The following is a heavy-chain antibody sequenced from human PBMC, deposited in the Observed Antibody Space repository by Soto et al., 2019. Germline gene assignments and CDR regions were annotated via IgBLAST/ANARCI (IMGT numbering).Heavy chain of an antibody. CDR3: ARGLGSGWYGISGAFDI. CDR1: GYSFTRYG. Sequence: ASVKVSCKASGYSFTRYGIAWARQAPGQGLEWMGWINTYNGNTNYAQNLQGRVTITADESTSTAYMELSSLRSEDTAVYYCARGLGSGWYGISGAFDIWGQGTMVTVSS. CDR2: INTYNGNT. J-gene: IGHJ3*02. D-gene: IGHD6-19*01. V-gene: IGHV1-18*01.